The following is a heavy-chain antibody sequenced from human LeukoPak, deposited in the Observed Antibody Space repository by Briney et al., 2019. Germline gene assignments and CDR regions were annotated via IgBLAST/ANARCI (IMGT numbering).Heavy chain of an antibody. J-gene: IGHJ3*02. D-gene: IGHD3-10*01. CDR1: GGSISSGGYY. V-gene: IGHV4-31*03. Sequence: MASETLSLTCTVSGGSISSGGYYWSWIRQHPGKGLEWIGYIYYSGSTYYNPSLKSRVTISVDTSKNQFSLKLSSVTAADTAVYYCARARGLAHYYYGSGSYSEIYAFDIWGQGTMVTVSS. CDR2: IYYSGST. CDR3: ARARGLAHYYYGSGSYSEIYAFDI.